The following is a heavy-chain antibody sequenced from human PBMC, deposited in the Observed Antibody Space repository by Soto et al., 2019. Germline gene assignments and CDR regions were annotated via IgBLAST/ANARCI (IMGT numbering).Heavy chain of an antibody. Sequence: QVQLVQSGAEVRTPGASVKVSCKASGYTFTSYDINWVRQATGQGPEWMGWMNPDSGNTGYVQKFQGRVTMTRNTXLSAAYMGLSSRRSEDTAVYYCARSVGGSNVNFDYWGQGTLVTVSS. CDR3: ARSVGGSNVNFDY. CDR2: MNPDSGNT. CDR1: GYTFTSYD. J-gene: IGHJ4*02. V-gene: IGHV1-8*01. D-gene: IGHD3-10*01.